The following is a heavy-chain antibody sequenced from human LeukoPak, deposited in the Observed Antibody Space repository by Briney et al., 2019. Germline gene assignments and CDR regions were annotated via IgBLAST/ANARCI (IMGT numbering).Heavy chain of an antibody. CDR1: GFTFSSYA. V-gene: IGHV3-30-3*01. J-gene: IGHJ6*02. CDR3: ATSQWLRGYGMDV. CDR2: ISYDGSNK. Sequence: GRSPRLSCAASGFTFSSYAMHWVRQAPGKGLEWVAVISYDGSNKYYADSVKGRFTISRDNSKNTLYLQMNSLRAEDTAVYYCATSQWLRGYGMDVWGQGTTVTVS. D-gene: IGHD6-19*01.